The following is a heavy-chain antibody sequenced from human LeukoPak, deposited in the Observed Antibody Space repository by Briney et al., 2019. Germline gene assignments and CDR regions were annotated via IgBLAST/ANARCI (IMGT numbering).Heavy chain of an antibody. Sequence: PSETLSLTCTVSGGSISSYYWSWIRQPAGKGLEWIGRIHTSGSTNYNPSLNSRVTMSADTSKNQFSLKLTSVTAAGTAVYYCARDRYYYDSGSYRLAYWGQGTLVTVSS. J-gene: IGHJ4*02. CDR3: ARDRYYYDSGSYRLAY. D-gene: IGHD3-10*01. V-gene: IGHV4-4*07. CDR1: GGSISSYY. CDR2: IHTSGST.